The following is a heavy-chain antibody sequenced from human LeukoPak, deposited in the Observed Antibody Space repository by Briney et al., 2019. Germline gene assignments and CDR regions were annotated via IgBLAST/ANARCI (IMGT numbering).Heavy chain of an antibody. V-gene: IGHV4-34*01. CDR3: ARVHGSYGYDYFDY. Sequence: SETLSLTCAVYGGSFSGYYWSWIRQPPGKGLEWIGEINHSGSTNYNPSLKSRVTISVDTSKNQFSLKLSSVTAADTAVYYCARVHGSYGYDYFDYWGQGTLVTVSS. CDR1: GGSFSGYY. D-gene: IGHD5-18*01. CDR2: INHSGST. J-gene: IGHJ4*02.